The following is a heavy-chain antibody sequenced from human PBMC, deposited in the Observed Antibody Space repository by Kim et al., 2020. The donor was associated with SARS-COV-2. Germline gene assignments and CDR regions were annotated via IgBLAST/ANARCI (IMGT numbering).Heavy chain of an antibody. CDR3: SRGIAVACLFDY. CDR2: IYYSGST. V-gene: IGHV4-59*01. J-gene: IGHJ4*02. D-gene: IGHD6-19*01. CDR1: GGSISSYY. Sequence: SETLSLTCTVSGGSISSYYWSWIRQPPGKGLEWIGYIYYSGSTNYNPSLKSRVTISVDTSKNQFSLKLSSVTAADTAVYYCSRGIAVACLFDYWGQGTLVTVSS.